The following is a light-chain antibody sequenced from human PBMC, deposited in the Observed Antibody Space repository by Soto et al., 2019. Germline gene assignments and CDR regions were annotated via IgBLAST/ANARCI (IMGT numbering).Light chain of an antibody. CDR1: QSIGSN. V-gene: IGKV3-15*01. CDR2: GAS. J-gene: IGKJ4*01. CDR3: QQYSTGVT. Sequence: ELVMTQSPATLCLSPGDTATLSCRASQSIGSNLAWYQQKPGQPPRPLIYGASTRASGVPARFSGRGSGTEFTLTITNLQSEDFAVYYCQQYSTGVTFGGGTQLEIE.